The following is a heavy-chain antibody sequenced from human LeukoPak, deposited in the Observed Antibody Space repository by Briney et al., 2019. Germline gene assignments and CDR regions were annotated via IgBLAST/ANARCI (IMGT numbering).Heavy chain of an antibody. D-gene: IGHD3-10*01. CDR2: ISGSGGST. CDR3: AKETDLSGGY. J-gene: IGHJ4*02. V-gene: IGHV3-23*01. Sequence: PGGSLRLSCAASGFSVSYNYMNWVRQAPGKGLEWVSAISGSGGSTYYADSVKGRFTISRDNSKNTLYLQMNSLRAEDTAVYYCAKETDLSGGYWGQGTLVTVSS. CDR1: GFSVSYNY.